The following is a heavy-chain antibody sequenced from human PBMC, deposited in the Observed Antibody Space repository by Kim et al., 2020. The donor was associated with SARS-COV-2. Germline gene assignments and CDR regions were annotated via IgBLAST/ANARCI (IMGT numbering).Heavy chain of an antibody. Sequence: GGSLRLSCATSGFALNTYWMHWVRQAPGKGLVWVSRMNKDGKTKTYADSVKGRFTISRDDAKATVYLQLNSLRDEDTAVYYCASECAAAGCYYVDHWGQGTLVPLST. V-gene: IGHV3-74*03. D-gene: IGHD6-13*01. CDR1: GFALNTYW. J-gene: IGHJ4*02. CDR2: MNKDGKTK. CDR3: ASECAAAGCYYVDH.